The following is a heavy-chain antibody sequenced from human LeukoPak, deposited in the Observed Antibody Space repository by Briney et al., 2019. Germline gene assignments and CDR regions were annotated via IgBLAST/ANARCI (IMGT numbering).Heavy chain of an antibody. CDR1: GFTFSSYG. CDR3: ARGLAYYDSSGYYGY. Sequence: GRSLRLSCAASGFTFSSYGMHWVRQAPGKGLEWVAVIWYDGSNKYYADSVEGRFTISRDNSKNTLYLQMNSLRAEDTAVYYCARGLAYYDSSGYYGYWGQGTLVTVSS. CDR2: IWYDGSNK. V-gene: IGHV3-33*01. D-gene: IGHD3-22*01. J-gene: IGHJ4*02.